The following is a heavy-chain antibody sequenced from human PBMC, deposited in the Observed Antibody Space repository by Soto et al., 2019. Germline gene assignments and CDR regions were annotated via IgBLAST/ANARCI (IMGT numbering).Heavy chain of an antibody. CDR3: ARDASCYSLWSGYYPSRNGMDV. Sequence: QVQVVESGGGVVQPGRSLRLSCAASGFTFSSFGMHWVRQAPGKGLEWVSLIWYDGSKKSYGDSVKGRFTISRDNSRNTVHLQMNSLRADDTAVYYCARDASCYSLWSGYYPSRNGMDVWGQGTKVTVSS. CDR2: IWYDGSKK. V-gene: IGHV3-33*01. D-gene: IGHD3-3*01. CDR1: GFTFSSFG. J-gene: IGHJ6*02.